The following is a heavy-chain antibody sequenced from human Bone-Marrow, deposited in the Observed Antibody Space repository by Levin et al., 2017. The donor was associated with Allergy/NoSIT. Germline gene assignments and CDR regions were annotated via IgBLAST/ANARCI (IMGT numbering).Heavy chain of an antibody. D-gene: IGHD3-9*01. Sequence: SETLSLTCAVSGGSISSSNWWSWVRQPPGKGLEWIGEIYHSGSTNYNPSLKSRVTISVDKSKNQFSLKLSSVTAADTAVYYCARNYYDILTGYYPLLSGYYYMDVWGKGTTVTVSS. CDR1: GGSISSSNW. J-gene: IGHJ6*03. V-gene: IGHV4-4*02. CDR2: IYHSGST. CDR3: ARNYYDILTGYYPLLSGYYYMDV.